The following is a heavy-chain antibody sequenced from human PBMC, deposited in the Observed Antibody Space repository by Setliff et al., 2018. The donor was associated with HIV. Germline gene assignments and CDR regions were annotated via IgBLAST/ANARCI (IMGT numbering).Heavy chain of an antibody. CDR2: ISVFNGDT. V-gene: IGHV1-18*01. J-gene: IGHJ4*02. Sequence: ASVKVSCKASGYNFINYGSSWVRQAPGQGLEWMGWISVFNGDTTYAQNLQGRFTMTSDTSTTTAYMELRNLRSDDTAVYYCARDGEIGPDFWGQGTLVTVSS. CDR3: ARDGEIGPDF. CDR1: GYNFINYG. D-gene: IGHD3-3*01.